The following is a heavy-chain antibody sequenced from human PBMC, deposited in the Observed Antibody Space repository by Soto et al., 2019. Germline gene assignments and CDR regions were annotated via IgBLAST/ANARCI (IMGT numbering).Heavy chain of an antibody. D-gene: IGHD2-2*01. J-gene: IGHJ4*02. Sequence: SETLSLTCTVSGGSISSYYWSWIRQPPGKGLEWIGYIYYSGSTNYNPSLKSRVTISVETSKNQFSLKLSSVTAADTAVYYCARDSRHCSSTSCRKEGGIDYWGQGTLVTVSS. CDR3: ARDSRHCSSTSCRKEGGIDY. CDR1: GGSISSYY. CDR2: IYYSGST. V-gene: IGHV4-59*01.